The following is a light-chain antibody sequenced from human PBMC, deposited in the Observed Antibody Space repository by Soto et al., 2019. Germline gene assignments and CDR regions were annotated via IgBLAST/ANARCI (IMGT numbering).Light chain of an antibody. J-gene: IGLJ1*01. CDR3: SSYPSSSTYV. CDR1: SSDVGGYNY. V-gene: IGLV2-14*01. Sequence: QSVLTQPASVSGSPGQSIAISCTGTSSDVGGYNYVSWYQQHPGKAPKLMISEVSNRPSGVSNRFSGSKSGNTASLTISGLQAEDEADYYCSSYPSSSTYVFGTGTQLTVL. CDR2: EVS.